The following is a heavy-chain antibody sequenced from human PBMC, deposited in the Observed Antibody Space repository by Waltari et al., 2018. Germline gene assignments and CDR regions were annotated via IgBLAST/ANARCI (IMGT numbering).Heavy chain of an antibody. CDR2: IYTSGST. J-gene: IGHJ4*02. CDR3: AREGAQFWSGYPWFDY. Sequence: QVQLQESGPGLVKPSETLSLTCTVSGGSISSSYWSWIRQPAGKGLEWIGRIYTSGSTNYNPSLKSRVTMSVDTSKNQFSLKLSSVTAADTAVYYCAREGAQFWSGYPWFDYWGQGTLVTVSS. CDR1: GGSISSSY. V-gene: IGHV4-4*07. D-gene: IGHD3-3*01.